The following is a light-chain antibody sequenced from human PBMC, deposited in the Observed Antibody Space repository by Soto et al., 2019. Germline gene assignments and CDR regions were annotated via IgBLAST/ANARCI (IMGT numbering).Light chain of an antibody. J-gene: IGLJ3*02. V-gene: IGLV1-40*01. CDR3: QSYDSSLSGAV. Sequence: QSVLTQPPSVSGAPGQRVTISCTGSSSNIGAGYVHWYQQLPGTAPKLLIYGNSNRPSGVPDRFSGSKSGTSASLAITGLQAEYEADYYCQSYDSSLSGAVFGGGTKLTVL. CDR1: SSNIGAGY. CDR2: GNS.